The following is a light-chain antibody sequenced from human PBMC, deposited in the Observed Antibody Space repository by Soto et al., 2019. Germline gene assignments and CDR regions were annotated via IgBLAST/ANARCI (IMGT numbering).Light chain of an antibody. CDR2: GAS. CDR3: QQYNNGPPLT. CDR1: QSVSSN. V-gene: IGKV3-15*01. Sequence: EIVMTQSPATLSVSPGERATLSCRASQSVSSNLAWYQQKPGQAPRLLIYGASTRATGIPARFSGSGSGTEFTLTISSLQSEEFAVYYCQQYNNGPPLTFGQGTRPETK. J-gene: IGKJ5*01.